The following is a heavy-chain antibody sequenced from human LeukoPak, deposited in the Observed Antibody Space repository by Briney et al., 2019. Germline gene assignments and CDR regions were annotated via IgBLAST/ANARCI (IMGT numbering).Heavy chain of an antibody. Sequence: GSLRLSCAASGFTLCNVWVRWVRPAPGEGLEGVGRIKSKADGGTTDYAAPVKGRLTISRDDSKNTLYLPMNSLKNEDTDVYFCTSPGAYYDMLTGYPLTRFWGQGTLVTVSS. V-gene: IGHV3-15*01. D-gene: IGHD3-9*01. CDR2: IKSKADGGTT. J-gene: IGHJ4*02. CDR1: GFTLCNVW. CDR3: TSPGAYYDMLTGYPLTRF.